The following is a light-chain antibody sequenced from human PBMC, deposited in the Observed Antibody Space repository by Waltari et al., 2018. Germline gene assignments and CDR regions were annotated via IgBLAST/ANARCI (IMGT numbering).Light chain of an antibody. CDR2: HNT. CDR1: QFHNGDATH. CDR3: QSYDSTVGGTV. J-gene: IGLJ3*02. Sequence: TQQPSVCGAPGPTVTSSFHGTQFHNGDATHVHWYQQSPGTFPKVLIHHNTLRPSGVPDRFSASKSSTSASLAITGLQPDDEADYYCQSYDSTVGGTVFGGGTKVTV. V-gene: IGLV1-40*01.